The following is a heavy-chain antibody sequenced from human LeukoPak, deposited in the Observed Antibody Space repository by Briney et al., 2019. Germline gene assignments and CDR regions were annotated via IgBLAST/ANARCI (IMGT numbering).Heavy chain of an antibody. Sequence: SETLSLTCTVSGGSVSSGSHYWNWIRQPPGKGLEWIGSIYYSGSTYYNPSLKSRVTISVDTSMNQFSLKLSSVTAADTAMYYCARGVGATFLIDYWGQGTLVTVSS. CDR2: IYYSGST. CDR3: ARGVGATFLIDY. J-gene: IGHJ4*02. V-gene: IGHV4-39*01. CDR1: GGSVSSGSHY. D-gene: IGHD1-26*01.